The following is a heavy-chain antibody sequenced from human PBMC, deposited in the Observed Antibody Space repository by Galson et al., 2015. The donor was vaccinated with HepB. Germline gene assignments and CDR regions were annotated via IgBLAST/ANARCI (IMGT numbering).Heavy chain of an antibody. CDR1: GYIFNTYG. CDR3: GRAPPNHGRSGMHFLNS. J-gene: IGHJ4*02. V-gene: IGHV1-18*04. CDR2: ISPYNGDT. D-gene: IGHD2/OR15-2a*01. Sequence: SVKVSCKASGYIFNTYGIGWVRQAPGQGLEWMGWISPYNGDTRYVQKFQGRVTLTTDTSTSTAYMELRSLTSDDTAVYYCGRAPPNHGRSGMHFLNSWGQGALVTVSS.